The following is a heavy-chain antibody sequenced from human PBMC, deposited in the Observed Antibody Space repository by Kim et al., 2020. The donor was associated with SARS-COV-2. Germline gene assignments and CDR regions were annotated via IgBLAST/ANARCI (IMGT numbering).Heavy chain of an antibody. CDR2: IGGSGANT. Sequence: GGSLRLSCAASGFTFSSYAMSWVRQAPGKGLEWVSSIGGSGANTYYADSVKGRFTISRDNSRNTLYLQMNSLRAEDTAIYYCAKFAVAAKGFDYWGQGTLVTVSS. CDR3: AKFAVAAKGFDY. J-gene: IGHJ4*02. CDR1: GFTFSSYA. V-gene: IGHV3-23*01. D-gene: IGHD6-19*01.